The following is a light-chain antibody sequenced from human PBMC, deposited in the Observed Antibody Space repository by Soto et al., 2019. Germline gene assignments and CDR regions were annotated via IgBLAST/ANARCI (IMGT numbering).Light chain of an antibody. Sequence: QSALTQARSVSGSPGQSVTISCTGTSSNVGGYNFVSWYQQHPGKAPKLMISDVTYRPSGVPDRFSGSKSGNTASLTISGLQAEDEADYYCCSYAGTYIHYVFGSGTKLTVL. CDR3: CSYAGTYIHYV. V-gene: IGLV2-11*01. CDR2: DVT. J-gene: IGLJ1*01. CDR1: SSNVGGYNF.